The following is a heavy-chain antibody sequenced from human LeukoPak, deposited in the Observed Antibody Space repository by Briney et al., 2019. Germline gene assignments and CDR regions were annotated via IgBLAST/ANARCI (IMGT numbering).Heavy chain of an antibody. CDR2: MSSSDDGR. Sequence: GGSLRLSCKASGFTFTKFWMSWVRQAPGKGLEWVSAMSSSDDGRYYAASVRGRFTISRDTSRSTLYLQMNSLRAEDAAVYYCAKAPVTSCRGAFCYPFDYWGQGTLVTVSS. D-gene: IGHD2-15*01. J-gene: IGHJ4*02. CDR1: GFTFTKFW. CDR3: AKAPVTSCRGAFCYPFDY. V-gene: IGHV3-23*01.